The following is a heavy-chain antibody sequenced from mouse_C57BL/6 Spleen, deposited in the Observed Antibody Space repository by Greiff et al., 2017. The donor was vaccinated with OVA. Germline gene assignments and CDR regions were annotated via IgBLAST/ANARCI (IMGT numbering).Heavy chain of an antibody. Sequence: EVKVVESGGGLVKPGGSLKLSCAASGFTFSSYTMSWVRQTPEKRLEWVATISGGGGNTYYPDSVKGRFTISRDNAKNTLYLQMSSLRSEDTALYYCARHGAQAFIAYWGQGTLVTVSA. CDR2: ISGGGGNT. CDR1: GFTFSSYT. J-gene: IGHJ3*01. CDR3: ARHGAQAFIAY. D-gene: IGHD3-2*02. V-gene: IGHV5-9*01.